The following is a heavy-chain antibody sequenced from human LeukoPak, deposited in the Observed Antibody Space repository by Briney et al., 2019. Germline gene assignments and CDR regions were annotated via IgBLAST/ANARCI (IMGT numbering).Heavy chain of an antibody. D-gene: IGHD3-10*01. CDR1: GYTFTSYG. V-gene: IGHV1-18*04. CDR3: ARDNGSGSYVAVPRVGMDV. CDR2: ISAYNGNT. Sequence: GASVKVSCKASGYTFTSYGISWVRQAPGQGLEWMGWISAYNGNTNYAQKLQGRVTMTTDTSTSTAYMELRSLRSDDTAVYYCARDNGSGSYVAVPRVGMDVWGKGTTVTVSS. J-gene: IGHJ6*04.